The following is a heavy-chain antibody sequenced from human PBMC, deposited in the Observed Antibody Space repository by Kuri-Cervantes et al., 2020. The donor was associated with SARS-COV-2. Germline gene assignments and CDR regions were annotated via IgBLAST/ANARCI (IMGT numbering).Heavy chain of an antibody. V-gene: IGHV4-34*01. CDR1: GGSFSGYY. Sequence: SQTLSLTCAVYGGSFSGYYWSWIRQPPGKGLEWIGEINHSGSTYYNPSLKSRVTISVDTSKNQFSLKLSSVTAADTAVYYCAREDSSSWLYSYDYWGQGTLVTVSS. D-gene: IGHD6-13*01. CDR2: INHSGST. CDR3: AREDSSSWLYSYDY. J-gene: IGHJ4*02.